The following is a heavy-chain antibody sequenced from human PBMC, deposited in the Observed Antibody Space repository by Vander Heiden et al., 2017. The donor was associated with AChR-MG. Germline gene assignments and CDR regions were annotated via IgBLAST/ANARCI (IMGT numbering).Heavy chain of an antibody. Sequence: QVHLQQWAAGLFKPSETLPLTFAGYGGSVSGYYGSGVRKPAGKGLERIGEINHSGSTNYNPSLKSRVTISVDTIKNQFSLKLGSVTAADTAVYYCAREMGYYDFWSGYPTLNWFDPWGQGTMVTVSS. CDR2: INHSGST. D-gene: IGHD3-3*01. CDR3: AREMGYYDFWSGYPTLNWFDP. CDR1: GGSVSGYY. J-gene: IGHJ5*02. V-gene: IGHV4-34*01.